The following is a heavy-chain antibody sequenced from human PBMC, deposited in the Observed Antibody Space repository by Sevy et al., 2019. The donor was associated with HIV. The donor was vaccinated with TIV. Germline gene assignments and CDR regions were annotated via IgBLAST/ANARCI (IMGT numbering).Heavy chain of an antibody. CDR3: AREGCTKPHDY. CDR2: LSFGCGEI. J-gene: IGHJ4*02. D-gene: IGHD2-8*01. Sequence: GGSLRLSCAASGFTFSKYSMSWVRQPPGKGLEWVSTLSFGCGEINYADSVKGRFNISRDNSKSSVYLQMNNLRPEDTAVYYCAREGCTKPHDYWGQGTLVTVSS. V-gene: IGHV3-23*01. CDR1: GFTFSKYS.